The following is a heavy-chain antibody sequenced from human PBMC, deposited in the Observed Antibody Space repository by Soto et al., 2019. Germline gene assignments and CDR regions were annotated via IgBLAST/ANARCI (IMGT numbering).Heavy chain of an antibody. V-gene: IGHV4-59*01. Sequence: SETLSLTCTVSGGSISSYYWSWIRQPPGKGLEWIGYIYYSGSTNYNPSLKSRVTISVDTSKNQFSLKLSSVTAADTAVYYCARDSSGWYYNWFDPWGQGTLVTVSS. CDR2: IYYSGST. CDR1: GGSISSYY. J-gene: IGHJ5*02. CDR3: ARDSSGWYYNWFDP. D-gene: IGHD6-19*01.